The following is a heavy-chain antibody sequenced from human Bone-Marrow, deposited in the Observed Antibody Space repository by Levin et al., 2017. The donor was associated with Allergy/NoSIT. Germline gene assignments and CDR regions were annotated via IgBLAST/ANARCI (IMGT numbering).Heavy chain of an antibody. CDR1: GYTFTSYD. V-gene: IGHV1-8*01. CDR3: AREPRSSIAAYPDY. J-gene: IGHJ4*02. D-gene: IGHD6-6*01. Sequence: GESLKISCKASGYTFTSYDINWVRQATGQGLEWMGWMNPNSGNTGYAQKFQGRVTMTRNTSISTAYMELSSLRSEDTAVYYCAREPRSSIAAYPDYWGQGTLVTVSS. CDR2: MNPNSGNT.